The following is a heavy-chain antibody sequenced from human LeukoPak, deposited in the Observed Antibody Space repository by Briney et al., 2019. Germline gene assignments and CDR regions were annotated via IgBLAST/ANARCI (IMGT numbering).Heavy chain of an antibody. CDR2: INPSGGST. D-gene: IGHD2-2*01. CDR3: ARVRGDIVVVPAARYYYYYYGMDV. Sequence: ASVKVSCKASGYTFTSYYMHWVRQAPGQGLEWMGIINPSGGSTSYAQKFQGRVTMTRDTSTSTVYMELSSLRSEDTAVYYCARVRGDIVVVPAARYYYYYYGMDVWGQGTTVTVSS. J-gene: IGHJ6*02. CDR1: GYTFTSYY. V-gene: IGHV1-46*01.